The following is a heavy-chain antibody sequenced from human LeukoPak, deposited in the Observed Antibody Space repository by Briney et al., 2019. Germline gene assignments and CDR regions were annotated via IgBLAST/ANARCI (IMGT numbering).Heavy chain of an antibody. CDR3: AKGDVDTAMATRLIDY. J-gene: IGHJ4*02. V-gene: IGHV3-30*02. CDR1: GFTFSSYG. CDR2: IRFDGSNK. D-gene: IGHD5-18*01. Sequence: PGGSLRLSCAASGFTFSSYGMHWVRQVPGKGLEWVAFIRFDGSNKYYADSVKGRFTISRDNSKNTLYLQMNSLRAEDTAVYYCAKGDVDTAMATRLIDYWGQGTLVTVSS.